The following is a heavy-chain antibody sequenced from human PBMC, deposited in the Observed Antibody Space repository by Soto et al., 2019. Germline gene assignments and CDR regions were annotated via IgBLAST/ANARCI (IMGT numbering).Heavy chain of an antibody. Sequence: ASETLSLTCAVSGASIFSSTWWSWVRQPPGKGLEWIGEVYHSGSTNYNPSLKSRVTISVDKSKNQLSLKVNSVTAADTAVYYCARSLVGALDYWGQGTLFTVSS. V-gene: IGHV4-4*02. CDR3: ARSLVGALDY. CDR1: GASIFSSTW. D-gene: IGHD1-26*01. J-gene: IGHJ4*02. CDR2: VYHSGST.